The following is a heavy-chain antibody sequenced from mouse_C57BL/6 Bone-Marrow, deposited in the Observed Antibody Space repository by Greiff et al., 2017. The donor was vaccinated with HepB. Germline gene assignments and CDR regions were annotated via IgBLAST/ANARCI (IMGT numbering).Heavy chain of an antibody. CDR1: GFTFTDYY. CDR3: ARYGGWDEDAY. D-gene: IGHD4-1*01. Sequence: EVMLVESGGGLVQPGGSLSLSCAASGFTFTDYYMSWVRQPPGKALEWLGFIRNKANGYTTEYSASVKGRFTISRDNSQSILYLQMNALRAEDSATYYCARYGGWDEDAYWGQGTLVTVSA. V-gene: IGHV7-3*01. CDR2: IRNKANGYTT. J-gene: IGHJ3*01.